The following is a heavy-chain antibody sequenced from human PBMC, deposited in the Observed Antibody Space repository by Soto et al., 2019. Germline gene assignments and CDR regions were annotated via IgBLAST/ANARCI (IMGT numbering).Heavy chain of an antibody. V-gene: IGHV5-51*01. CDR1: GYTFSVYW. D-gene: IGHD5-18*01. CDR2: IYPDDSDT. CDR3: ARQRYVSHTGPNSQYDFDS. Sequence: RGASLTISCKASGYTFSVYWIGCVRQMPGKGLEWMVHIYPDDSDTSNNPSFDGRVTVSADKSSTTAYLQWSSLKASDTAMYYCARQRYVSHTGPNSQYDFDSWGQATPVTVSS. J-gene: IGHJ4*02.